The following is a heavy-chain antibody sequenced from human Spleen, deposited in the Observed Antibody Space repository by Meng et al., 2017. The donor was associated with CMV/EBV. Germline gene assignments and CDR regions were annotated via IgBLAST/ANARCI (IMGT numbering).Heavy chain of an antibody. D-gene: IGHD3-22*01. CDR3: ARGHRIQYYYDSSGYYNY. CDR1: TFTNYD. V-gene: IGHV1-8*03. Sequence: TFTNYDINWVRQATGQGLEWMGWMNPNSGETGYAEKFLGRVTITRNTSISAAYMELSSLRSDDTAVYYCARGHRIQYYYDSSGYYNYWGQGTLVTVSS. CDR2: MNPNSGET. J-gene: IGHJ4*02.